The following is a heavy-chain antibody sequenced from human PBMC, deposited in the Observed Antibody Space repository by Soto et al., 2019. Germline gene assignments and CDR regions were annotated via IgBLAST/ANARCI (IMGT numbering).Heavy chain of an antibody. CDR2: IVVGSGNT. V-gene: IGHV1-58*02. CDR3: GADLLWFGVLYYYYGMDV. J-gene: IGHJ6*02. D-gene: IGHD3-10*01. Sequence: QMQLVQSGPEVKKPGTSVKGSCKASGFTFTSSAMQWVRQARGQRLEWIGWIVVGSGNTNYAQKFQERATITRDRSTSTAYMELSSLRSEDTAVYDCGADLLWFGVLYYYYGMDVGGQGTTVTVSS. CDR1: GFTFTSSA.